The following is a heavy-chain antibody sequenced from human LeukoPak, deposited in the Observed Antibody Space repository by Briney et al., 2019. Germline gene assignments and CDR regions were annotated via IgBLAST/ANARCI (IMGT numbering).Heavy chain of an antibody. Sequence: GGSLRLSCAGSGFIFTDFYTSWIRQAPGKGLEWIAYISNDGTTSIYADSVKGRFTISRDNANDSVFLQIHTVRADDTALYYCVRGSSTETYSAEYFHHWGQGTVVTVST. J-gene: IGHJ1*01. D-gene: IGHD2-21*01. CDR1: GFIFTDFY. CDR3: VRGSSTETYSAEYFHH. CDR2: ISNDGTTS. V-gene: IGHV3-11*01.